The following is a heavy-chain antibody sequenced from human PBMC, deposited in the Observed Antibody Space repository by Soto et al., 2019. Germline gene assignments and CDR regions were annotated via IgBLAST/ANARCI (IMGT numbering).Heavy chain of an antibody. V-gene: IGHV3-11*01. CDR1: GFTFSDYY. D-gene: IGHD7-27*01. J-gene: IGHJ4*02. CDR2: ISSSGSTI. Sequence: GGSLRLSCAASGFTFSDYYMSWIRQAPGKGLEWVSYISSSGSTIYYADSVKGRFTISRDNAKNSLYLQMNSLRAEDTAVYYCARDRSTLTGDYYFDYWGQGTLVTVSS. CDR3: ARDRSTLTGDYYFDY.